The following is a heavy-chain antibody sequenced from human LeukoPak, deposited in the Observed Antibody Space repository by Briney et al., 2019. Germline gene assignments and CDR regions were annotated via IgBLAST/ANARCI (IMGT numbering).Heavy chain of an antibody. Sequence: SETLSLTCLVSNYSINTGFYWGWIRQSPGKGLEWIGSISYSGRTYYNPSLESRVTISVDASKNQFSLELNSVTAADTAVYYCARDQQYHRPAGWFDPWGQGTLVTVSS. J-gene: IGHJ5*02. CDR2: ISYSGRT. CDR3: ARDQQYHRPAGWFDP. V-gene: IGHV4-38-2*02. CDR1: NYSINTGFY. D-gene: IGHD1-14*01.